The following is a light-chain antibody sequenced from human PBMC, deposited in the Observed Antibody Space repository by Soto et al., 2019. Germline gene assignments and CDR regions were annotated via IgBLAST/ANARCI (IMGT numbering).Light chain of an antibody. J-gene: IGLJ2*01. CDR2: EVY. V-gene: IGLV2-8*01. CDR1: SSDVGGYNY. Sequence: QSALTQPPSASGSPGQSVTISCTGTSSDVGGYNYVSWYQHHPDKAPKLIIYEVYKRPSGVPDRFSGSKSGNTASLTVSGLQAEHEAEYYYSSYAASDSFLVFGGEPKVTFL. CDR3: SSYAASDSFLV.